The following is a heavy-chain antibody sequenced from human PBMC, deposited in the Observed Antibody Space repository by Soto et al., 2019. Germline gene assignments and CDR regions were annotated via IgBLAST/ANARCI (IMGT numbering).Heavy chain of an antibody. V-gene: IGHV1-2*02. D-gene: IGHD2-2*01. J-gene: IGHJ4*02. CDR1: GYTFTGYY. CDR2: INPNSGGT. CDR3: ARGGGVGYCSSTSCYAEAGVDY. Sequence: QVQLVQSGAEVKKPGASVKVSCKASGYTFTGYYMHWVRQAPGQGLEWMGWINPNSGGTNYAQKFKGGVTRTGNTSISKAYRGRGGLRSDDTTVYYGARGGGVGYCSSTSCYAEAGVDYGGQGPLVT.